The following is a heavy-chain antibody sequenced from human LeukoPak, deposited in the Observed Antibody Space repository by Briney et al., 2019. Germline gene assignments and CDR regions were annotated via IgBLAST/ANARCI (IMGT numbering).Heavy chain of an antibody. J-gene: IGHJ4*02. Sequence: GESLKISCKGSGYSFTSYWIGWVRQMPGKGLEWMGIIYPGDSDTRYSPSFQGQVTISADKSSSTAYLQWSSLKASDTAMYYCARVPRYCSGGSCRASSFDYWGQGTLVTVSS. CDR2: IYPGDSDT. D-gene: IGHD2-15*01. CDR1: GYSFTSYW. CDR3: ARVPRYCSGGSCRASSFDY. V-gene: IGHV5-51*01.